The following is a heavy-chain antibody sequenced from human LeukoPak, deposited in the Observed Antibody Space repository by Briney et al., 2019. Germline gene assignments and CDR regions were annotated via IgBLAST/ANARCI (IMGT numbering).Heavy chain of an antibody. CDR2: ISAYNGNT. CDR1: GYTFTSYD. D-gene: IGHD4-23*01. V-gene: IGHV1-18*01. J-gene: IGHJ4*02. Sequence: ASVKVSCKASGYTFTSYDINWVRQATGQGLEWMGWISAYNGNTNYAQKLQGRVTMTTDTSTSTAYMELRGLRSDDTAVYYCASGGPIYYFDYWGQGTLVTVSS. CDR3: ASGGPIYYFDY.